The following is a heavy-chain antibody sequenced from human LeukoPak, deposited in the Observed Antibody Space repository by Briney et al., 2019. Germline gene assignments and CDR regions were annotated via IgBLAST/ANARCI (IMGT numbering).Heavy chain of an antibody. CDR2: ISYDGSNK. V-gene: IGHV3-30-3*01. CDR3: ARVNTMIVVVIRPFDY. Sequence: GGSLRLSCAASGFTFSSYAMHWVRQAPGKGLEWVAVISYDGSNKYYADSVKGRFTISRDNSKNTLYLQMNSLRAEDTAVYYCARVNTMIVVVIRPFDYWGQGTLATVSS. D-gene: IGHD3-22*01. CDR1: GFTFSSYA. J-gene: IGHJ4*02.